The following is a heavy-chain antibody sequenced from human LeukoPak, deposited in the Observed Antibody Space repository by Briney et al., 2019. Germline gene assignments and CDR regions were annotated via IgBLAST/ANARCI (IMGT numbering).Heavy chain of an antibody. CDR3: AREVWVTRYDFWSGYGSTGFDP. CDR1: GGSVSSGSYY. V-gene: IGHV4-61*01. D-gene: IGHD3-3*01. Sequence: PSETLSLTCTVSGGSVSSGSYYWSWIWQPPGKGLEWIGYIYYSGSTNYNPSLKSRVTISVDTSKNQFSLKLSSVTAADTAVYYCAREVWVTRYDFWSGYGSTGFDPWGQGTLVTVSS. CDR2: IYYSGST. J-gene: IGHJ5*02.